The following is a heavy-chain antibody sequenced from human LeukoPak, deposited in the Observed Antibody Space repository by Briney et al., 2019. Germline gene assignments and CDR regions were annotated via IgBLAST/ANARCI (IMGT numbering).Heavy chain of an antibody. Sequence: ASVKVSCKASGYTFTSYDINWVRQASGQGLEWMGWMNPNSGNTGYAQKFQGRVTITRNTSISTAYMELSSLRFEDTAVYYCARAERHYSSSASSWFDPWGQGTLVTVSS. V-gene: IGHV1-8*03. CDR3: ARAERHYSSSASSWFDP. CDR2: MNPNSGNT. J-gene: IGHJ5*02. D-gene: IGHD6-6*01. CDR1: GYTFTSYD.